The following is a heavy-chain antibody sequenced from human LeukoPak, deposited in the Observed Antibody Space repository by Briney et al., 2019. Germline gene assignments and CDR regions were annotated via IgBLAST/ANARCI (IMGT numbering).Heavy chain of an antibody. CDR1: GGSFSGYY. V-gene: IGHV4-34*01. D-gene: IGHD3-10*01. CDR2: INHSGST. Sequence: PSETLSLTCAVYGGSFSGYYWSWIRQPPGKGLEWIGEINHSGSTNYNPSLKSRVTISVDTSKNQFSLKLSSVTAADTAVYYCARGAVYYYGSGSELRRRNWFDPWGQGTLVTVSS. J-gene: IGHJ5*02. CDR3: ARGAVYYYGSGSELRRRNWFDP.